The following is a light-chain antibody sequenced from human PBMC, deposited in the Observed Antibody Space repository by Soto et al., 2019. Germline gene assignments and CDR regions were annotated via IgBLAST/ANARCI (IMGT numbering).Light chain of an antibody. V-gene: IGLV1-40*01. Sequence: QSVLTQPPSVSGAPGQWVTISCTGSSSNLGAGYDVHWYQLLPGTAPKLLIYGNRNRPSGVPDRFSGSKSGTSASLAITGLQAEDEADYYCQSYDNSLGVCYVFGTGTKVTVL. CDR2: GNR. J-gene: IGLJ1*01. CDR1: SSNLGAGYD. CDR3: QSYDNSLGVCYV.